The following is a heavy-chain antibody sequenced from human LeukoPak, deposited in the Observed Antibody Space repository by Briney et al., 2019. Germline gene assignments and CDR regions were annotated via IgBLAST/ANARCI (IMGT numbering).Heavy chain of an antibody. CDR1: GFTFDDYA. J-gene: IGHJ4*02. CDR2: ISGDGGST. CDR3: AKDMGCSSTSCLIDY. D-gene: IGHD2-2*01. V-gene: IGHV3-43*02. Sequence: PGESLRLSCAASGFTFDDYAMHWVRQAPGKGLEWVSLISGDGGSTYYADSVKGRFTISRDNSKNSLYLQMNSLRTEDTALYYCAKDMGCSSTSCLIDYWGQGTLVTVSS.